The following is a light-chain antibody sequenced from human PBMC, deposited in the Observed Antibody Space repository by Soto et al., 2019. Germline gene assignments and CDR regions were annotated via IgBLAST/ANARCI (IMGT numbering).Light chain of an antibody. CDR2: SNN. J-gene: IGLJ3*02. CDR3: AAWDDSLNGWV. V-gene: IGLV1-44*01. CDR1: SANVGTNT. Sequence: QAVVTQPPSASGTPGQRVAISCSGSSANVGTNTVNWYQQLPGTAPKLLVHSNNQRPSGVPDRFSGSKSGTSGSLAISGLQSEDEADYYCAAWDDSLNGWVFGGGTKVTVL.